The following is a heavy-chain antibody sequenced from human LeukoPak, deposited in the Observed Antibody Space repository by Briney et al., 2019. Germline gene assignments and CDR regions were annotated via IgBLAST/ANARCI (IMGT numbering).Heavy chain of an antibody. CDR2: INHSGST. D-gene: IGHD2-2*01. CDR3: AARLRCSSTSCYRGWFDP. V-gene: IGHV4-34*01. CDR1: GGSFSGYY. J-gene: IGHJ5*02. Sequence: SETLSLTCAVYGGSFSGYYWSWIRQPPGKGLEWIGEINHSGSTNYNPSLKSRVTISVDTSKNQFSLKLSSVTAADTAVYYCAARLRCSSTSCYRGWFDPWGQGTLVTVSS.